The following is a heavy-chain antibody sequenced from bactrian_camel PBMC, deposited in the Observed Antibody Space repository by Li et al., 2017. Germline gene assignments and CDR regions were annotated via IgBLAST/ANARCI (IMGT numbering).Heavy chain of an antibody. D-gene: IGHD1*01. J-gene: IGHJ4*01. CDR3: AADAGREDLDLRL. CDR1: GHTVGAYC. CDR2: IYVGGDQK. Sequence: VQLVESGGGSVQAGGSLRLSCAASGHTVGAYCMGWLRQAPGKEREAVAGIYVGGDQKIYADSVKGRFTITQDNADNAVSLHMTNLQPEDTATYYCAADAGREDLDLRLGVRGPRSPSP. V-gene: IGHV3-3*01.